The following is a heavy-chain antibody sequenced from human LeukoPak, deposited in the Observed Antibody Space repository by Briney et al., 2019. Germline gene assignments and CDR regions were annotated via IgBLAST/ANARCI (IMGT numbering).Heavy chain of an antibody. CDR2: ISSSSTI. V-gene: IGHV3-48*01. J-gene: IGHJ4*02. CDR1: GFTFSSYS. CDR3: AREGVITLSAFDY. D-gene: IGHD3-22*01. Sequence: GGSLRLSCAASGFTFSSYSMNWVRQAPGKGLEWVSYISSSSTIYYADSVKGRFTISRDNAKNSLYLQMNSLRAEDTAVCYCAREGVITLSAFDYWGQGTLVTVSS.